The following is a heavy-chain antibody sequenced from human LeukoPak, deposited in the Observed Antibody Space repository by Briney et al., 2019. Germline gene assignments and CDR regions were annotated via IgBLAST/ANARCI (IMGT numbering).Heavy chain of an antibody. CDR3: ARVRGSYDKIPDNWFDP. V-gene: IGHV1-2*02. CDR1: GYTFTGYY. Sequence: ASVKVSCKASGYTFTGYYMHWVRQAPGQGLEWMGWINPNSGGTNYAQKFQGRVTMTRDTSISTAYMELSRLRSDDTAVYYCARVRGSYDKIPDNWFDPCGQGTLVTVSS. J-gene: IGHJ5*02. CDR2: INPNSGGT. D-gene: IGHD1-26*01.